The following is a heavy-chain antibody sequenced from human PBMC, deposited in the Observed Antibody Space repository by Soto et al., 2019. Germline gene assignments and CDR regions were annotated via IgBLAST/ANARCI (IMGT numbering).Heavy chain of an antibody. J-gene: IGHJ3*02. D-gene: IGHD6-19*01. V-gene: IGHV1-18*04. CDR3: ARWAFASSDWYLGAFDI. CDR1: GYTFTSFG. CDR2: ISTSDGNT. Sequence: QVQLVQSGPEVKKPGASVKVSCKASGYTFTSFGISWVRQAPRQGPEWMGWISTSDGNTNYAQKLQDRVTMTTDTSXSXXHMELRSLSSDDSAVYYCARWAFASSDWYLGAFDIWGQGTPVTVSS.